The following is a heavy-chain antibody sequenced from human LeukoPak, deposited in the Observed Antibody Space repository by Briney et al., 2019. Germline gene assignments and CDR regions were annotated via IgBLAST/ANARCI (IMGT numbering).Heavy chain of an antibody. V-gene: IGHV6-1*01. CDR2: TYYRSKWYN. CDR1: GDSVSSNSAA. J-gene: IGHJ5*02. Sequence: SQTLSLTCAISGDSVSSNSAAWNWIRQSPSRGLEWLGRTYYRSKWYNDYAVSVKSRITINPDTSKNQFSLQLNSVTPEDTAVYYCASQHLRETRAPFYLESGWFDPWGQGTLVTVSS. CDR3: ASQHLRETRAPFYLESGWFDP. D-gene: IGHD1-1*01.